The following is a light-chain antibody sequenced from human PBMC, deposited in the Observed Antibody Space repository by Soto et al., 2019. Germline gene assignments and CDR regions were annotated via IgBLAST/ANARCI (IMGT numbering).Light chain of an antibody. CDR1: QSISTY. Sequence: DIQMTQSPTSLSASVGDRVTITCRASQSISTYLSWYQQKPGKAPKILISDASTLETGVPSRFSGSGSGTEFTLTISSLQPDDFATYYCQQYKSYSAFGQGTKLEIK. J-gene: IGKJ2*01. CDR2: DAS. V-gene: IGKV1-5*01. CDR3: QQYKSYSA.